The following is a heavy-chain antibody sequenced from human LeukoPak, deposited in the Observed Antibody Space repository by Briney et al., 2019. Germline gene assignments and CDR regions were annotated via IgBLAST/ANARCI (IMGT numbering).Heavy chain of an antibody. D-gene: IGHD1-1*01. CDR3: ARDLRYGVLLEADDKGSY. CDR2: IYYSGST. Sequence: SETLSLTCTVSGGSISSSSYYWGWIRQPPGKGLEWIGSIYYSGSTYYNPSLKSRVTISVDTSKNQFSLKLSSVTAADTAVYYCARDLRYGVLLEADDKGSYWGQGTLVAVSS. J-gene: IGHJ4*02. V-gene: IGHV4-39*02. CDR1: GGSISSSSYY.